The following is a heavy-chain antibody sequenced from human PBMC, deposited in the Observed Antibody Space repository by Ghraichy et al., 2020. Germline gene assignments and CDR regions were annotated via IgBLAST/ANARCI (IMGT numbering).Heavy chain of an antibody. J-gene: IGHJ4*02. CDR3: AKDTVPGPFDY. CDR2: ISGSGGST. Sequence: GGSLRLSCVASGFTFSNYAMSWVRQAPGKGLEWVSAISGSGGSTYYADSVRSRFTISRDNSKNTLYLQMNSLRAEDTAVYYCAKDTVPGPFDYWGQGTLVTVSS. D-gene: IGHD4-17*01. V-gene: IGHV3-23*01. CDR1: GFTFSNYA.